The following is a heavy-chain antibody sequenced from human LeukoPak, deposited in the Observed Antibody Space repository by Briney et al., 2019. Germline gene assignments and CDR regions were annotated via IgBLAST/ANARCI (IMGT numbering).Heavy chain of an antibody. V-gene: IGHV3-48*03. CDR1: GFTFSSYE. D-gene: IGHD6-19*01. J-gene: IGHJ6*02. CDR2: ISSSGSTI. CDR3: ARAQYSSGWYGLPGGYYYYGMDV. Sequence: GGSLTLSCAASGFTFSSYEMNWVRQAPGKGLEWVSYISSSGSTIYYADSVKGRFTISRDNAKNSLYLQMNSLRAEDTAVYYCARAQYSSGWYGLPGGYYYYGMDVWGQGTTVTVSS.